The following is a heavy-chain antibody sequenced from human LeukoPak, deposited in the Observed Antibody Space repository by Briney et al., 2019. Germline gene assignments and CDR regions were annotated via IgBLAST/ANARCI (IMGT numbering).Heavy chain of an antibody. D-gene: IGHD3-10*01. V-gene: IGHV1-2*02. Sequence: ASVKVSCKASGYTFTSYGISWVRQAPGQGLAWMGWINPNSGGTNYAQKFQGRVTMTRDTSISTAYMELSRLRSDDTAVYYCARAGFGELPSYGMDVWGQGTTVTVSS. CDR3: ARAGFGELPSYGMDV. CDR1: GYTFTSYG. CDR2: INPNSGGT. J-gene: IGHJ6*02.